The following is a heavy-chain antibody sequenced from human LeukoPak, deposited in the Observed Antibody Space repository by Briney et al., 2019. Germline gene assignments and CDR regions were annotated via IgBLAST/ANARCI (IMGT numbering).Heavy chain of an antibody. J-gene: IGHJ4*02. CDR2: IYYSGST. D-gene: IGHD3-22*01. Sequence: MTSETLSLTCTVSGGSISSYYWSWIRQPPGKGLEWIGYIYYSGSTNYNPSLKSRVTISVDTSKNQFSLKLSSVTAADTAVYYCAMNYYDSSGYYYWGQETLVTVSS. V-gene: IGHV4-59*01. CDR1: GGSISSYY. CDR3: AMNYYDSSGYYY.